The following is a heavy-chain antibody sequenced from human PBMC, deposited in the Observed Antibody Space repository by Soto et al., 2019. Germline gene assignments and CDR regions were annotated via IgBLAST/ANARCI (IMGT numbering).Heavy chain of an antibody. V-gene: IGHV4-30-4*01. CDR1: GGSISSGDYY. Sequence: SETLSLTCTVSGGSISSGDYYWSWIRQPPGKGLEWIGYIYYSGSTYYNPSLKSRVTISVDTSKNKFSMKLSSVTAADTAMYYCARPKTIGAAAGKGWFDPWGQGTLVTVSS. J-gene: IGHJ5*02. CDR3: ARPKTIGAAAGKGWFDP. CDR2: IYYSGST. D-gene: IGHD6-13*01.